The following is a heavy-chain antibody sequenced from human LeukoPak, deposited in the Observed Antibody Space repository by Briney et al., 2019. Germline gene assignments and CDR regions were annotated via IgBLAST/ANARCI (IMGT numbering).Heavy chain of an antibody. Sequence: GGSLRLSCAPSGFTFSSYGMNWVREAPGKGLEWVSSISSSSDHIYCADSVKGRFTVSRDNAKSSLYLQMHSLRAEDTAVYYCARYYYYGSRNYFDYWGQGTLVTVSS. CDR1: GFTFSSYG. D-gene: IGHD3-10*01. CDR3: ARYYYYGSRNYFDY. J-gene: IGHJ4*02. CDR2: ISSSSDHI. V-gene: IGHV3-21*01.